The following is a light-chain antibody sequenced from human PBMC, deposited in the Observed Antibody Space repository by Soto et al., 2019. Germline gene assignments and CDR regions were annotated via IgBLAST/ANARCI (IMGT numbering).Light chain of an antibody. J-gene: IGKJ5*01. Sequence: EIVLTQSPATLSLSPGERDTLSCRDSQSVSSYLAWYQQKSGQAPRLLIYDASNRATGIPARFSGSGSGTDFTLTISSLEPEDFAVYYCQQRSNWLITFGRGTRLEIK. V-gene: IGKV3-11*01. CDR2: DAS. CDR1: QSVSSY. CDR3: QQRSNWLIT.